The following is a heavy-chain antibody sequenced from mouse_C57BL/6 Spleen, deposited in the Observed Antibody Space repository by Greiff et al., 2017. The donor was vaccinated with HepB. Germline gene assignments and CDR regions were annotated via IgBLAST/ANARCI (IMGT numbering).Heavy chain of an antibody. J-gene: IGHJ2*01. D-gene: IGHD2-3*01. CDR3: ARVRDGFKLYYFDY. V-gene: IGHV1-26*01. Sequence: EVQLQQSGPELVKPGASVKISCKASGYTFTDYYMNWVKQSHGKSLEWIGDINPNNGGTSYNQKFKGKATLTVDKSSSTAYMELRSLTSEDSAVYYCARVRDGFKLYYFDYWGQGTTLTVSS. CDR2: INPNNGGT. CDR1: GYTFTDYY.